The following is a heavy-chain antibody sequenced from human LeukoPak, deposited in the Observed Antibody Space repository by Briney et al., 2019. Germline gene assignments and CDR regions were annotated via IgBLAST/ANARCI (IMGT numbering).Heavy chain of an antibody. D-gene: IGHD5/OR15-5a*01. J-gene: IGHJ4*02. CDR2: IKQDGSET. V-gene: IGHV3-7*04. CDR1: TITFSKSW. Sequence: GGSLRLSCTASTITFSKSWMSWVRQAPGKGLEWVANIKQDGSETKYVDSVKGRFTISRDNAKNSLFLQMNSLRAEDTAIYYCARHLAGDSLYRHFDYWGQGTLVTVSS. CDR3: ARHLAGDSLYRHFDY.